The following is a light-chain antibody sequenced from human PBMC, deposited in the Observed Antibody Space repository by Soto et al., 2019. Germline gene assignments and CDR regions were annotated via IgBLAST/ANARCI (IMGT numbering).Light chain of an antibody. V-gene: IGLV2-14*01. CDR1: SSDVGGYNY. CDR3: SSYTSSSTL. CDR2: AVT. Sequence: QSVLTQPACVSVSPGQSITISCTGTSSDVGGYNYVSWYQQHPGKAPKLMIYAVTDRPSGVSSRFSGSKSGNTASLTISGLQAEDEADYYCSSYTSSSTLFGTGTKVTVL. J-gene: IGLJ1*01.